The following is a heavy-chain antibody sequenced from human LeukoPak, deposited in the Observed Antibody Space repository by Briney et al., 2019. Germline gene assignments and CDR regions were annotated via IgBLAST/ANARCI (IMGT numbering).Heavy chain of an antibody. D-gene: IGHD6-25*01. CDR3: AKGAASEYYFDS. CDR2: ISGSGGST. V-gene: IGHV3-23*01. CDR1: GSTFSSYA. J-gene: IGHJ4*02. Sequence: GGSLRLSCAASGSTFSSYAMRWVRQAPGKGLEWVSGISGSGGSTYYADSVRGRFTISRDNSKNTLYLQMNSLRAEDTAVYYCAKGAASEYYFDSWGQGTLVTVSS.